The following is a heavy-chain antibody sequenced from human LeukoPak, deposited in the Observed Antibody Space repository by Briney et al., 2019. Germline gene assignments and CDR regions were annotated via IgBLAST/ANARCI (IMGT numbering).Heavy chain of an antibody. CDR2: VSYSGST. CDR1: GGSIGSYY. Sequence: PSETLSLTCTVSGGSIGSYYWNWIRQPPGKGLEWIGYVSYSGSTNYNPSLKSRVIMSVDKSKNQFSLKLSSVTAADTAVYFRARATSGYYFDFWDQGTLVTVSS. CDR3: ARATSGYYFDF. J-gene: IGHJ4*02. V-gene: IGHV4-59*01. D-gene: IGHD3-22*01.